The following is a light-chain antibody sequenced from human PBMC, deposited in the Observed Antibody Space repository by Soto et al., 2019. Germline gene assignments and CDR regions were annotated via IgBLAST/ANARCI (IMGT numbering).Light chain of an antibody. J-gene: IGKJ2*01. CDR2: AAS. V-gene: IGKV1-39*01. Sequence: DIKMTQSPSSLSASVGGRVTITCRASQSISSYLNWYQQKPGKAPKLLIYAASSLQSGVQSRFSGSGSGTDFTLTIISLQPEDFATYYCQQSYSTPPSFGQGTKLEIK. CDR3: QQSYSTPPS. CDR1: QSISSY.